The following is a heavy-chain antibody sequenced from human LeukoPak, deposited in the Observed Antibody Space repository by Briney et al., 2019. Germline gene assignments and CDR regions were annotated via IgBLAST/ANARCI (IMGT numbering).Heavy chain of an antibody. CDR1: GGSISSGDYY. J-gene: IGHJ6*03. Sequence: SETLSLTCTVSGGSISSGDYYWSWIRQPPGKGLEWIGYIYYSGSTYYNPSLKSRVTISVDTSKTQFSLKLSSVTAADTAVYYCARGGRKLGATTGDYYYYMDVWGKGTTVTVSS. V-gene: IGHV4-30-4*08. CDR3: ARGGRKLGATTGDYYYYMDV. CDR2: IYYSGST. D-gene: IGHD1-26*01.